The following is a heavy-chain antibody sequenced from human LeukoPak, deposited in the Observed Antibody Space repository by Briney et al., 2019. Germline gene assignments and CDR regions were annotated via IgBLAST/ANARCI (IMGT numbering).Heavy chain of an antibody. CDR2: IYYSGST. J-gene: IGHJ4*02. D-gene: IGHD1-1*01. V-gene: IGHV4-30-4*01. CDR1: GGSISSGDYY. CDR3: ARDISRWNELDS. Sequence: SETLSLTCTVSGGSISSGDYYWSWIRQPPGRGLEWIGYIYYSGSTYYNPSLKSRVTISVGTSKNQFSLKLSSVTAADTAVYYCARDISRWNELDSWGQGTVVTVSS.